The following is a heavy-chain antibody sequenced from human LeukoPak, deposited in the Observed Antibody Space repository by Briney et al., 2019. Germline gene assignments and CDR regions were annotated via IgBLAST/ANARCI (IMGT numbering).Heavy chain of an antibody. J-gene: IGHJ4*02. CDR3: AKDQYYDFWSGYVFDY. CDR1: GFTFSSYG. D-gene: IGHD3-3*01. CDR2: ISYDGSNK. Sequence: GGSLRLPCAASGFTFSSYGMHWVRQAPGKGLEWVAVISYDGSNKYYADSVKGRFTISRDNSKNTLYLQMNSLRAEDTAVYYCAKDQYYDFWSGYVFDYWGQGTLVTVSS. V-gene: IGHV3-30*18.